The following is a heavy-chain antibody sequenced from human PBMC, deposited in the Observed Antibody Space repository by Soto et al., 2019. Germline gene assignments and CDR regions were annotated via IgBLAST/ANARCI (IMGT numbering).Heavy chain of an antibody. Sequence: QITLKESGPTLLKPTQPLTLTCTFSGFSLNTRAVGVGWIRQAPGKALEWLALINWNDDERYSPSLKDRLTITKDTSKNHVVLTMTNIGPVDTATYYCAHRHDLGGFDIWGQGTAVTVS. J-gene: IGHJ3*02. D-gene: IGHD2-15*01. CDR1: GFSLNTRAVG. V-gene: IGHV2-5*01. CDR3: AHRHDLGGFDI. CDR2: INWNDDE.